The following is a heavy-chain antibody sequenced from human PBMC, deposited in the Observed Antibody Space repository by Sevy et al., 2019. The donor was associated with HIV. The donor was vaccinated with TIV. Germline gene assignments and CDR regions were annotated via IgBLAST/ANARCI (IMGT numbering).Heavy chain of an antibody. CDR2: VDPSAGNT. CDR1: GXTFTNNY. D-gene: IGHD2-15*01. CDR3: VXADPDQHFDS. V-gene: IGHV1-46*01. J-gene: IGHJ4*02. Sequence: ASVKVSCKASGXTFTNNYIHWVRQAPGQGLEWMGMVDPSAGNTTYAQKFQGRVTMTRDTSTSILYMDXSSLRSEDTAVXXCVXADPDQHFDSXGQGTLVTVSS.